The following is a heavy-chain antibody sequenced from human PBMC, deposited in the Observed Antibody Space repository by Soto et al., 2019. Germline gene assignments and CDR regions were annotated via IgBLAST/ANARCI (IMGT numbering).Heavy chain of an antibody. Sequence: QVQLVQSGAEVKKPGASVKVSCKASGYTFTNYGISWVRQAPGQGLEWMGWISAYNGNTTYAQKLQGRVTMTTDTSTSTAYMELRSLRSDDTAMYYCARHYDSSGLRGKYGMDVWGQGTTVTVSS. CDR3: ARHYDSSGLRGKYGMDV. CDR2: ISAYNGNT. J-gene: IGHJ6*02. V-gene: IGHV1-18*01. D-gene: IGHD3-22*01. CDR1: GYTFTNYG.